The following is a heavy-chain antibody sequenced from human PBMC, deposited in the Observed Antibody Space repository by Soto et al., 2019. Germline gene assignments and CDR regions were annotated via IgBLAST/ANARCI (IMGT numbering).Heavy chain of an antibody. CDR1: GFTFSSYG. CDR3: AKGPYY. Sequence: QVQLVESGGGVVQPGRSLRLSCAASGFTFSSYGMHWVRQAPGKGLEWVAVISYDGSNKYYADSVKGRFTISRDNSKNTLYLQMNSLRAEDTAVYYCAKGPYYWGQGTLVTVSS. V-gene: IGHV3-30*18. CDR2: ISYDGSNK. J-gene: IGHJ4*02.